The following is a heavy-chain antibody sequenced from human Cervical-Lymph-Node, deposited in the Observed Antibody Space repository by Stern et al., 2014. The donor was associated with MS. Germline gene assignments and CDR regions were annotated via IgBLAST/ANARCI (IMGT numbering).Heavy chain of an antibody. CDR1: GFTFSTYT. V-gene: IGHV3-21*01. CDR2: ISTSSTYI. D-gene: IGHD3-9*01. Sequence: VQLVESGGGLVKPGGSLRLSCAASGFTFSTYTMNWVRQAPGKGLELVSSISTSSTYITYADSVKGRFTISRDNAKNSLYLQMNSLRAEDTAVYYCARSTIYDILTGPRGMDVWGQGTTVPVSS. J-gene: IGHJ6*02. CDR3: ARSTIYDILTGPRGMDV.